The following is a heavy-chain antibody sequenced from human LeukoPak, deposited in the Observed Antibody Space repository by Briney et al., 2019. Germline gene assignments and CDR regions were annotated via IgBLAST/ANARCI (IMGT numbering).Heavy chain of an antibody. J-gene: IGHJ4*02. Sequence: GAVKVSCKASGYRFINYGISWVRQAPGQGLEWMGWIIFCNLRTNIAQKLQGRVTMTTDTSTSTAYMELRSLRSVDTAVYYCARDHWQTPSYFDYWGQGTLVT. CDR2: IIFCNLRT. D-gene: IGHD1-1*01. CDR1: GYRFINYG. V-gene: IGHV1-18*01. CDR3: ARDHWQTPSYFDY.